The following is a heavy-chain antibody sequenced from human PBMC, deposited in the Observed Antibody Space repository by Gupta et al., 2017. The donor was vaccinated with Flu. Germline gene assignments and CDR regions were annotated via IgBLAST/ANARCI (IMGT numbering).Heavy chain of an antibody. CDR3: ASDERGGYSFKRWFDP. CDR1: GDSVPTTTAG. V-gene: IGHV6-1*01. Sequence: QVQLKQSGPRLAEPSRRLPLTSAISGDSVPTTTAGWNWIRLYPGGLQWLGRATYRATATLKNEYAKSMKGRMNVNTNASKNQSSQQLISVTPEDTALYCCASDERGGYSFKRWFDPWGQGTQVTVSS. D-gene: IGHD5-18*01. J-gene: IGHJ5*02. CDR2: ATYRATATLKN.